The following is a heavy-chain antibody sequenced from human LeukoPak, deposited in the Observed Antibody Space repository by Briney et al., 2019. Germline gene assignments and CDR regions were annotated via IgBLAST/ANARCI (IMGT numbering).Heavy chain of an antibody. J-gene: IGHJ3*02. Sequence: GGSLKISCKASGYSFTSYWIGWVRQVPGKGLEWRGIIYPGDSDTRYSPSFQGQLTISADKSISTAYPQWSSLKASDTAMYYCARPEEHGDYVHDAFDIWGQGTMVTVSS. V-gene: IGHV5-51*01. CDR3: ARPEEHGDYVHDAFDI. D-gene: IGHD4-17*01. CDR1: GYSFTSYW. CDR2: IYPGDSDT.